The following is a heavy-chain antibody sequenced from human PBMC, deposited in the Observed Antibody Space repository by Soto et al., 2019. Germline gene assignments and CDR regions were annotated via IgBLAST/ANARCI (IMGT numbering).Heavy chain of an antibody. V-gene: IGHV3-23*01. D-gene: IGHD3-3*01. Sequence: GGSLRLSCAASGFTFSSYAMSWVRQAPGKGLEWVSAISGSGGSTYYADSVKGRFTISRDNSKNTLYLQMNSRRAEDTAVYYCAKVSDYDFWSGYYVDYWGQGTLVTVSS. CDR1: GFTFSSYA. CDR3: AKVSDYDFWSGYYVDY. J-gene: IGHJ4*02. CDR2: ISGSGGST.